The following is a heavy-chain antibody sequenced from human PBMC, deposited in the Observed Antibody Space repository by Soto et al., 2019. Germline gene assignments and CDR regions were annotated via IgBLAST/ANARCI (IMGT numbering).Heavy chain of an antibody. D-gene: IGHD5-18*01. CDR1: GGSISSSNW. V-gene: IGHV4-4*02. Sequence: TSETLSLTCAVSGGSISSSNWWSWVRQPPGKGLEWIGEIYHSGSTNYNPSLKSRVTISVDKSKHQFSLKLSSVTAADTAVYYCARVQYSPPYYYYYGMDVWGQGTTVTVSS. J-gene: IGHJ6*02. CDR2: IYHSGST. CDR3: ARVQYSPPYYYYYGMDV.